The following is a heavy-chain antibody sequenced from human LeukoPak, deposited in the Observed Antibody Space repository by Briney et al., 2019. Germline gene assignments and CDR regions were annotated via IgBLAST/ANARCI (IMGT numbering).Heavy chain of an antibody. J-gene: IGHJ3*02. CDR2: INYSGST. Sequence: SETLSLTCTVSGGSISSSSYYWGRLRPPQGMGLVWLGNINYSGSTYYYPSLKSRITISVDTSKNQFSLKLSSVTAAYTAVYYWARRGLTIFGVVIRPKGAFDIWGQGTMVTVSS. V-gene: IGHV4-39*01. CDR3: ARRGLTIFGVVIRPKGAFDI. D-gene: IGHD3-3*01. CDR1: GGSISSSSYY.